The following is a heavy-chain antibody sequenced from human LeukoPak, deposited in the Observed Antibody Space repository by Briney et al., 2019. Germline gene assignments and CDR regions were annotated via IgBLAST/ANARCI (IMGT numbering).Heavy chain of an antibody. V-gene: IGHV1-69*05. CDR2: IIPIFGTS. Sequence: SVTVSCKASGGTFSSYAISWVRQAPGQGLEWMGGIIPIFGTSNYAQKFQGRVTITTDESTSTAYMELSSLRSEDTAVYYCARGLLRRKGHYYYYMDVWGKGTTVTVSS. CDR3: ARGLLRRKGHYYYYMDV. CDR1: GGTFSSYA. D-gene: IGHD2-21*01. J-gene: IGHJ6*03.